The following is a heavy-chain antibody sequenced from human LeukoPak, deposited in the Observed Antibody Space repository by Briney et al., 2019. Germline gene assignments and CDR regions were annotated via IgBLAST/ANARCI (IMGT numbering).Heavy chain of an antibody. Sequence: GGSLRLSCAASGFTFSSYWMSWVRQAPGKGLEWVANIKQDGSEKYYVDSVKGRFTISRDNAKNSLYLQMNSPRAEDTAVYYCARYGGSYWTLFDYWGQGTLVTVSS. J-gene: IGHJ4*02. CDR2: IKQDGSEK. V-gene: IGHV3-7*01. D-gene: IGHD1-26*01. CDR3: ARYGGSYWTLFDY. CDR1: GFTFSSYW.